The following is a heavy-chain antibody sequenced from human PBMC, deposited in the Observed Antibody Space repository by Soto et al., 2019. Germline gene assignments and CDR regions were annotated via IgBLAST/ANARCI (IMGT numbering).Heavy chain of an antibody. CDR3: ARRKHDYGDYWFDA. V-gene: IGHV5-10-1*01. CDR1: GYSFSNYW. D-gene: IGHD4-17*01. CDR2: IDPSDSYT. Sequence: PXGSLKISFKGCGYSFSNYWFGWVRQMPGKGLEWMGRIDPSDSYTDYSPSFQGHVTISADKSISTAYLQWSSLKASDTAMYYCARRKHDYGDYWFDAWGQGTMVTASS. J-gene: IGHJ5*02.